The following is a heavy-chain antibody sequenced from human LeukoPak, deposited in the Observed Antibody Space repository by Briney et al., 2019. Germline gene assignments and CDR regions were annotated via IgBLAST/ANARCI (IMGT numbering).Heavy chain of an antibody. CDR1: GFTFSSYG. J-gene: IGHJ4*02. D-gene: IGHD3-10*01. Sequence: GGSLRLSCAASGFTFSSYGMHWVRQAPGKRLEWVAVISYDGSNKYYADSVKGRFTISRDNSKNTLYLQMNSLRAEDTAVYYCATSKDYYGSGSYYYWGQGTLVTVSS. V-gene: IGHV3-30*03. CDR3: ATSKDYYGSGSYYY. CDR2: ISYDGSNK.